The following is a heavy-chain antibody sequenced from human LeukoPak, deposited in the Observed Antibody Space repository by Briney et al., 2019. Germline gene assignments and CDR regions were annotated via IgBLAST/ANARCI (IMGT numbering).Heavy chain of an antibody. CDR3: AGYSVAARQVDY. Sequence: SGTLSLTLTVSGGSLGSYYWGWVREPPRKGLGWVGYIYYSGSTNYNPSLKSRVTISVDTSKNQFSLKLSSVTAADTAVYYCAGYSVAARQVDYWGQGTLVTVSS. J-gene: IGHJ4*02. CDR1: GGSLGSYY. V-gene: IGHV4-59*08. D-gene: IGHD6-6*01. CDR2: IYYSGST.